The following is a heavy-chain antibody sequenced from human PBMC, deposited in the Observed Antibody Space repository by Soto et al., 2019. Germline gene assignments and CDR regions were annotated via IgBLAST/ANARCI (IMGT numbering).Heavy chain of an antibody. CDR2: IHHSGST. CDR1: GDSVSSNSW. J-gene: IGHJ6*02. V-gene: IGHV4-4*02. Sequence: SETLSLTCTVSGDSVSSNSWWSWVRQPPGKGLEWIGEIHHSGSTNYNSSLTSRVSISIDKSKNQFSLNLYSVTAADAAVFYCARAPRGYGMDVWGQGTTVTVSS. CDR3: ARAPRGYGMDV.